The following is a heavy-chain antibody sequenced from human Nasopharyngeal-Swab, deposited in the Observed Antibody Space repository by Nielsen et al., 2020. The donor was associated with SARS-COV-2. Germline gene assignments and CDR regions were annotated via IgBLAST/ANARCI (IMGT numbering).Heavy chain of an antibody. CDR1: GGSISSSSYY. J-gene: IGHJ4*02. CDR2: IYYSGST. V-gene: IGHV4-61*05. Sequence: SETLSLTCTVSGGSISSSSYYWGWIRQPPGKGLEWIGYIYYSGSTNYNPSLKSRVTISVDTSKNQFSLKLSSVTAADTAVYYCAREYSSSWYGLVDYWGQGTLVTVSS. CDR3: AREYSSSWYGLVDY. D-gene: IGHD6-13*01.